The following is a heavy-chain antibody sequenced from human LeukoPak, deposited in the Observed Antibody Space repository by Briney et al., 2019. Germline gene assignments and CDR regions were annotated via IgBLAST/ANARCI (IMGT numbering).Heavy chain of an antibody. J-gene: IGHJ4*02. CDR3: ARSKMVRGVGFDY. Sequence: PGGSLRLSCAASGFTFSSYEMNWVRQAPGKGLEWVSYISSSGSTIYYADSVKGRFTISRDNAKNSLYLQMNSLRAEDTAVYYCARSKMVRGVGFDYWGQGTLVTVSS. CDR1: GFTFSSYE. CDR2: ISSSGSTI. V-gene: IGHV3-48*03. D-gene: IGHD3-10*01.